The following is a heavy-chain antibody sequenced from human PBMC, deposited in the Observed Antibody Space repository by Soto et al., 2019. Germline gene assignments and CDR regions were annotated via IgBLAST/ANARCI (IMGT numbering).Heavy chain of an antibody. CDR3: ARGQAPRLTFFGLVISPSHYFDF. D-gene: IGHD3-3*01. CDR2: INHSGST. V-gene: IGHV4-34*01. Sequence: SETLCLTCAGYGGSFSGYYWSWIRQPPGKGREWIGEINHSGSTNYNPSLKSRVTISVDTSKNQFSLRLSCVTAADTAVYYCARGQAPRLTFFGLVISPSHYFDFWGQGTLVPVSA. J-gene: IGHJ4*02. CDR1: GGSFSGYY.